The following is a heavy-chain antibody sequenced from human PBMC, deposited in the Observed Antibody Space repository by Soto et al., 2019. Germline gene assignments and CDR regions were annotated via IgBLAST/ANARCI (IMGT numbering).Heavy chain of an antibody. CDR3: ARGPYSSSWSHYYYYGMDV. CDR1: GGSISSYY. CDR2: IYYSGST. V-gene: IGHV4-59*01. Sequence: SETLSLTCTGSGGSISSYYWSWIRQPPGKGLEWIGYIYYSGSTNYNPSLKSRVTISVDTSKNQFSLKLSSVTAADTAVYYCARGPYSSSWSHYYYYGMDVWGQGTTVTVSS. J-gene: IGHJ6*02. D-gene: IGHD6-13*01.